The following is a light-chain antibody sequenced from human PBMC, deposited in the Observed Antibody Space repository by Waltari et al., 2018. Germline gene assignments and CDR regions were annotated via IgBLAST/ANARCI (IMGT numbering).Light chain of an antibody. CDR3: QQRRNWSLT. CDR1: HSVNWY. CDR2: DAS. V-gene: IGKV3-11*01. J-gene: IGKJ4*01. Sequence: EIVLPQSPATLSLSPGERATLSVRASHSVNWYLAWYHQSPGQAARLRTYDASNRAPGIPARFSGSGSETDFTLTISSLQPEDSAVYYCQQRRNWSLTFGGGTKVEIK.